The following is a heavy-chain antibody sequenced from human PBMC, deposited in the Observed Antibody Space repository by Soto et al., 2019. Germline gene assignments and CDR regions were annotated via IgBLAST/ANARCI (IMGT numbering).Heavy chain of an antibody. Sequence: QVQLQESGPGLVKPSQTLSLTCTVSGGSISSGGYYWSWIRQHPGKGLEWIGYIYYSGSTYYNPSLKSRVTISVDPSKNQFSLKLSSVTAADTAVYYCARAITYYDILTGFDYWGQGTLVTVSS. J-gene: IGHJ4*02. CDR2: IYYSGST. D-gene: IGHD3-9*01. CDR3: ARAITYYDILTGFDY. CDR1: GGSISSGGYY. V-gene: IGHV4-31*03.